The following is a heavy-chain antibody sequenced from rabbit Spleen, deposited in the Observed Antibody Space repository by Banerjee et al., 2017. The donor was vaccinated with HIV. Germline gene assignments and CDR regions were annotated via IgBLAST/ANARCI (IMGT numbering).Heavy chain of an antibody. CDR1: GFSFSSSYY. CDR2: IYTGSSGST. CDR3: ARSTYGGYGYDL. D-gene: IGHD6-1*01. V-gene: IGHV1S45*01. J-gene: IGHJ4*01. Sequence: QEQLVESGGGLVQPEGSLTLTCTASGFSFSSSYYMCWVRQAPGKGLEWIGCIYTGSSGSTYYASWAKGRFTISKTSSTTVTLQLNSLTAADTATYFCARSTYGGYGYDLWGQGTLVTVS.